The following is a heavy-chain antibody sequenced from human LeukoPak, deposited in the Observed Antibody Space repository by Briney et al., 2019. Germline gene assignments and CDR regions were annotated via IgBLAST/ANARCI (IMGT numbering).Heavy chain of an antibody. CDR3: ASDSGISIAAAGIQMNYVFDY. Sequence: SETLSLTCAVYGGSFSGYYWSWIRQPPGKGLEWIGGINHSGSTNYNPSLKSRVTISVDTSKNQFSLKLSSVTAADTAVYYCASDSGISIAAAGIQMNYVFDYWGQGTLVTVSS. CDR1: GGSFSGYY. V-gene: IGHV4-34*01. J-gene: IGHJ4*02. D-gene: IGHD6-13*01. CDR2: INHSGST.